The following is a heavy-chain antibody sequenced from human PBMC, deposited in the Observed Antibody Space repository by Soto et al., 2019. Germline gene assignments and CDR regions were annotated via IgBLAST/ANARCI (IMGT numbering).Heavy chain of an antibody. Sequence: QVQLVQSGAEVKRPGASVKVSCKASGYTFTSYAMHWVRQAPGQRLEWMGWINTAKDNTKYSQNFQGRVTITRDTSANIVYVEVSSLTSEDSAVYYCARGSSWSYFDYWGQGTLVTVSS. CDR2: INTAKDNT. J-gene: IGHJ4*02. CDR3: ARGSSWSYFDY. V-gene: IGHV1-3*04. D-gene: IGHD6-13*01. CDR1: GYTFTSYA.